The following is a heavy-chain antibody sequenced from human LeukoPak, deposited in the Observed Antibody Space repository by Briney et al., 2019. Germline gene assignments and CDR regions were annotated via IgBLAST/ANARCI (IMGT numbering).Heavy chain of an antibody. CDR2: ISWNSGSI. J-gene: IGHJ6*03. Sequence: PGRSLRLSCAGSGFTFDEHAMHWVRQAPGKGLEWVSGISWNSGSIAYADSVKGRFTISRDNAKNLLFLQMSSLRAADTALYYCVKGHCSSGSCFPNYYYYMDVWGTGTTVTVSS. D-gene: IGHD2-15*01. CDR1: GFTFDEHA. V-gene: IGHV3-9*01. CDR3: VKGHCSSGSCFPNYYYYMDV.